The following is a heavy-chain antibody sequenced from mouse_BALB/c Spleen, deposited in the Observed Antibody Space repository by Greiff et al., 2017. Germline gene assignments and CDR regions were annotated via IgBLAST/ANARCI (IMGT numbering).Heavy chain of an antibody. J-gene: IGHJ3*01. D-gene: IGHD2-1*01. CDR3: ARRRGNYWFAY. CDR1: GYSITSDYA. CDR2: ISYSGST. V-gene: IGHV3-2*02. Sequence: EVQLQESGPGLVKPSQSLSLTCTVTGYSITSDYAWNWIRQFPGNKLEWMGYISYSGSTSYNPSLKSRISITRDTSKNQFFLQLNSVTTEDTATYYCARRRGNYWFAYWGQGTLVTVSA.